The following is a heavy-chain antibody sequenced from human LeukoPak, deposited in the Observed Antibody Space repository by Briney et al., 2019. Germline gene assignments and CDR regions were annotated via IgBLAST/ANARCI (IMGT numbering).Heavy chain of an antibody. CDR1: GGSISSGGYS. J-gene: IGHJ3*02. D-gene: IGHD3-16*01. V-gene: IGHV4-30-2*01. CDR3: ARFAPLTLDAFDI. CDR2: IYHSGST. Sequence: SETLSLTCAVSGGSISSGGYSWSWIRQPPGKGLEWIGYIYHSGSTYYNPSLKSRVTISVDRSKNQFSLKLSSVTAADTAVYYCARFAPLTLDAFDIWGQGTMVTVSS.